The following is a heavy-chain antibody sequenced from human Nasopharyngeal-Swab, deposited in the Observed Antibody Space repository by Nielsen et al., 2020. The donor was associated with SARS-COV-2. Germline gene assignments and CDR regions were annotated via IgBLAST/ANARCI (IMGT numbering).Heavy chain of an antibody. D-gene: IGHD2-21*01. Sequence: GGSLRLSCAASGFTFSNYWMHWVRQAPGKGLVWVSRINTDGSSTIYADSVKGRFTISRDNAKNTLYLQMNSLRAEDTAVYYCTREVMRTHDYWGQGTLVTVSS. CDR3: TREVMRTHDY. J-gene: IGHJ4*02. CDR1: GFTFSNYW. V-gene: IGHV3-74*01. CDR2: INTDGSST.